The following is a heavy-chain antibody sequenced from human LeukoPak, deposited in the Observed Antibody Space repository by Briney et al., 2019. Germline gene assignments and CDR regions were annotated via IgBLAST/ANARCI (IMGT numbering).Heavy chain of an antibody. D-gene: IGHD3-3*01. CDR1: GFTFSSYW. J-gene: IGHJ3*02. CDR3: AKVPVFSLTISEVVTDDAFDI. CDR2: INSDGSST. Sequence: GGSLRLSCAASGFTFSSYWVHWVRQAPGKGLVWVSRINSDGSSTSYADSVKGRFTISRDNAKNTLYLQMNRLRAEDTAVYYCAKVPVFSLTISEVVTDDAFDIWGQGTIVTVSS. V-gene: IGHV3-74*01.